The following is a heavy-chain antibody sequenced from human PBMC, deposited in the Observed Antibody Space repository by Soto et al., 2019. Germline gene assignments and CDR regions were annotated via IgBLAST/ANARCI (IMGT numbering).Heavy chain of an antibody. CDR1: GGSVSSGGHS. CDR3: ARGQVVAAQH. V-gene: IGHV4-30-2*01. Sequence: SETLSLTCAVAGGSVSSGGHSWSWIRQPPGKGLEWIGYIYHSGSTYYNPSLKSRVTISVDGSKNQFSLKLSSVTAADTAVYYCARGQVVAAQHWGQGTLVTVSS. J-gene: IGHJ4*02. CDR2: IYHSGST. D-gene: IGHD2-15*01.